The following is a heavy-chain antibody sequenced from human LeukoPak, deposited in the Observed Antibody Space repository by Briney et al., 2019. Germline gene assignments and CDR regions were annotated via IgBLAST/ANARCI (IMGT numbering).Heavy chain of an antibody. J-gene: IGHJ5*02. CDR3: ARDEARYSSGYYPNWFDP. V-gene: IGHV1-18*01. Sequence: ASVKVSCKASGYTFTSYGMSWVRQAPGQGLEWMGWISAYNGNTHYAQKLQGRVTMTTDTSTSTAYMELRSLRSDDTAVYYCARDEARYSSGYYPNWFDPWGQGTLVTVSS. D-gene: IGHD3-22*01. CDR1: GYTFTSYG. CDR2: ISAYNGNT.